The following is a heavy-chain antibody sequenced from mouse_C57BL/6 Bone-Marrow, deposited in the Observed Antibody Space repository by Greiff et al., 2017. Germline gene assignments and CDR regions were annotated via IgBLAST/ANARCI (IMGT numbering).Heavy chain of an antibody. V-gene: IGHV1-75*01. CDR2: IFPGSGST. Sequence: VQLQQSGPELVKPGASVKISCKASGYTFTDYYINWVKQRPGQGLEWIGWIFPGSGSTYYTEKFKGKATLTVDKSSSTAYMLLSSLTSEDSAVYFCARHFATVVAHWYFDVWGTGTTVTVSS. CDR3: ARHFATVVAHWYFDV. CDR1: GYTFTDYY. D-gene: IGHD1-1*01. J-gene: IGHJ1*03.